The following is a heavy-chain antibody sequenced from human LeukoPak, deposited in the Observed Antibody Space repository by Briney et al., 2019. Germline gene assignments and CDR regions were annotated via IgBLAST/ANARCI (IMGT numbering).Heavy chain of an antibody. CDR1: GFTFSSYA. Sequence: GGSLRLSCSASGFTFSSYAMHWVRQAPGKGLEFVSVISSNGGSTYYADSVKGRFTISRDNSKNTLYLQMSSLRPEDTAVYYCVKDRICSSASCYRFDYWGQGTLVTVSS. V-gene: IGHV3-64D*09. J-gene: IGHJ4*02. D-gene: IGHD2-2*01. CDR2: ISSNGGST. CDR3: VKDRICSSASCYRFDY.